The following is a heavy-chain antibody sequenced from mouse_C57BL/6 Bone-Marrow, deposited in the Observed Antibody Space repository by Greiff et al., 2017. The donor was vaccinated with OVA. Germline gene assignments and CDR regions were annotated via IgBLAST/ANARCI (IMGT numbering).Heavy chain of an antibody. J-gene: IGHJ2*01. D-gene: IGHD2-3*01. CDR1: GYTFTSYW. CDR2: IYPSDSET. CDR3: ATIGGWGDY. Sequence: VQLQQPGAELVRPGSSVKLSCKASGYTFTSYWMDWVKQRPGQGLEWIGNIYPSDSETHYNQKFKDKATLTVDKSSSTAYMQLSSLTSEDSAVYYFATIGGWGDYWGQGTTLTVSS. V-gene: IGHV1-61*01.